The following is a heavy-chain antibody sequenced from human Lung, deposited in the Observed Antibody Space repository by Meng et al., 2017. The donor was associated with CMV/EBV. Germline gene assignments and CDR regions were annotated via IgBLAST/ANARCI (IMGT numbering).Heavy chain of an antibody. CDR2: IYSGDST. V-gene: IGHV3-66*02. Sequence: GGSLRLXXAASGLTVNNNYLTWVRQAPGKGLEWVSVIYSGDSTYYTDSVKGRFTISSDNSKNTLYLQMNSLRAEDTAVYYCAKDMYWSQSYHGMDVWGQWPTVTVSS. CDR1: GLTVNNNY. J-gene: IGHJ6*02. CDR3: AKDMYWSQSYHGMDV. D-gene: IGHD2-8*02.